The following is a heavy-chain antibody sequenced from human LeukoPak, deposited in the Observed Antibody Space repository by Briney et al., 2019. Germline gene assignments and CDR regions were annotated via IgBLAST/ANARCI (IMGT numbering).Heavy chain of an antibody. CDR2: ISYDGSNK. Sequence: GGSLRLSCAASGFTFSSYAMHWVRQAPGKGLEWVAVISYDGSNKYYADSVKGRFTISRDNSKNTLYLQMNSLRAEDTAVYYGARVARGGIVVVPAAMHYWGQGTLVTVSS. V-gene: IGHV3-30*04. CDR3: ARVARGGIVVVPAAMHY. J-gene: IGHJ4*02. CDR1: GFTFSSYA. D-gene: IGHD2-2*01.